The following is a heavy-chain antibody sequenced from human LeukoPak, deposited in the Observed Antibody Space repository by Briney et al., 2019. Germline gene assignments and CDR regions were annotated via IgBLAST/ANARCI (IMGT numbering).Heavy chain of an antibody. CDR3: ARDQTTVTTAAWYFDL. CDR2: IHYSGRS. D-gene: IGHD4-17*01. Sequence: PSETLFLTCTVSGGSISTYYWSWIRQPPGKGLEWVGSIHYSGRSNSNPSLTGRLTISVDTSKNQFSLKLSSVTASDTAVYYCARDQTTVTTAAWYFDLWGRGTLVTVSS. V-gene: IGHV4-59*01. CDR1: GGSISTYY. J-gene: IGHJ2*01.